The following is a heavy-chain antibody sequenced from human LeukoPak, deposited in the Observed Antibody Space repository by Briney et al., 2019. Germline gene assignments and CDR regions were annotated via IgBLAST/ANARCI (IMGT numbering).Heavy chain of an antibody. CDR3: ARFPVSAYDY. D-gene: IGHD5-12*01. V-gene: IGHV4-39*01. CDR1: GGSISSSSYY. Sequence: SETLSLTCTVSGGSISSSSYYWGWIRQPPGKGLEWIGEIDHSGSTNYNPSLKSRVTISVDTSKNQFSLKLSSVTAANTAVYFCARFPVSAYDYWGQGVLVTVSS. CDR2: IDHSGST. J-gene: IGHJ4*02.